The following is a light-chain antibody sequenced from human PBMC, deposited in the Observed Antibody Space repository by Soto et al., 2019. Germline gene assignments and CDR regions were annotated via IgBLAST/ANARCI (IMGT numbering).Light chain of an antibody. CDR3: QQYNIWPIT. V-gene: IGKV3-15*01. J-gene: IGKJ5*01. CDR2: RAS. Sequence: EVLMTQSPDTLYVSPGERVTLSCRASQSISDNLAWYQHKPGQGPRLLVYRASTRTLGIPARFSGSESGTEFTLTISSLQSEDCAVYYCQQYNIWPITFGQGTRLEIK. CDR1: QSISDN.